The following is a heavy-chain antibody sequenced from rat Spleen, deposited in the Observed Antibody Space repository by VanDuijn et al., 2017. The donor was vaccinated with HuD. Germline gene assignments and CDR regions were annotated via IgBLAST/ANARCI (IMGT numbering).Heavy chain of an antibody. Sequence: EVKLVVSGGGLVQPGRSLKLSCAASGFNFNDYWMGWVRQAPGKGLEWIGEINMDSSKINYIPSLRDKFTISRDNAQNTLYLRMTKLGSGDTAVYYCARETGGVEYWGQGVMVTVSS. CDR1: GFNFNDYW. J-gene: IGHJ2*01. V-gene: IGHV4-2*01. CDR3: ARETGGVEY. D-gene: IGHD4-2*01. CDR2: INMDSSKI.